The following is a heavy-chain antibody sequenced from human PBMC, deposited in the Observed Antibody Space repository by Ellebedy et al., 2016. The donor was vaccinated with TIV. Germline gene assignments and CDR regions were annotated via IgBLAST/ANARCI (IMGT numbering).Heavy chain of an antibody. J-gene: IGHJ3*02. CDR3: ARDGSYGDYRSPTHALEI. V-gene: IGHV3-7*01. Sequence: GGSLRLSCTASGFTLNNYWMTWVRQAPGKGLEWVANINEDGSEKYYLDSVKGRFTISRDNAKNSLYLQVNSLRAEDTAVYFCARDGSYGDYRSPTHALEIWGQGTMVTVSS. CDR1: GFTLNNYW. CDR2: INEDGSEK. D-gene: IGHD4-17*01.